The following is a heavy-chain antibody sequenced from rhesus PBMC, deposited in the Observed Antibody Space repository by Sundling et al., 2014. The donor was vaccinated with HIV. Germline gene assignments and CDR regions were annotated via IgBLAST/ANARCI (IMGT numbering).Heavy chain of an antibody. D-gene: IGHD6-31*01. CDR3: VSAATGDFDS. J-gene: IGHJ4*01. Sequence: QVQLQESGPGLVKPSETLSLTCTVSGDSLNTPNWWSWIRQPPGKGLEWIGSIAGNSATTYYNPSLKNRVTISKDTSQNQFSLDLSSVTAADTAVYYCVSAATGDFDSWGQGVLVAVSS. CDR1: GDSLNTPNW. V-gene: IGHV4-65*02. CDR2: IAGNSATT.